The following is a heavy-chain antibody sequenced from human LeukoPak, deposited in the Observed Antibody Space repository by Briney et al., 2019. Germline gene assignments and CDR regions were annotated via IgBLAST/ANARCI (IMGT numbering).Heavy chain of an antibody. CDR2: MNLNSGGT. Sequence: GASVKVSCKASGYTFTGYYLHWVRQAPGQGLEWMGWMNLNSGGTNYGQEFQGRVTMTRDASISTAYMELSRLRSDDTAVYYCARGGHPWGQRDWYFDLWGRGTLVTVSS. CDR1: GYTFTGYY. CDR3: ARGGHPWGQRDWYFDL. V-gene: IGHV1-2*02. J-gene: IGHJ2*01. D-gene: IGHD7-27*01.